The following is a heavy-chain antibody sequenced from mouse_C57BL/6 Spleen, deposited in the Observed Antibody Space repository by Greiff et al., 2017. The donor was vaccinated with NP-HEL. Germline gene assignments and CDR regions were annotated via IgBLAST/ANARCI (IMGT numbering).Heavy chain of an antibody. V-gene: IGHV7-3*01. CDR1: GFTFTDYY. D-gene: IGHD3-3*01. CDR3: ARYPGTAIDY. Sequence: EVNLVESGGGLVQPGGSLSLSCAASGFTFTDYYMSWVRQPPGKALEWLGFIRNKANGHTTEYSVSVKGRFTISRDNSQHVLYLQMNALRAEDSATYYCARYPGTAIDYWGQGTTLTVSS. J-gene: IGHJ2*01. CDR2: IRNKANGHTT.